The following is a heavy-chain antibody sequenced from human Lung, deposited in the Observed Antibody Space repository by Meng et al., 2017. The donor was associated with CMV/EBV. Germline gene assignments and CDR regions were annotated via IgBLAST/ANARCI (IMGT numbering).Heavy chain of an antibody. CDR2: IYHSGST. D-gene: IGHD6-19*01. CDR1: RGSIRSSNW. V-gene: IGHV4-4*02. J-gene: IGHJ4*02. Sequence: VQPQESGPGLVTPSGPRSRTCASFRGSIRSSNWGSWVRQPPGKGLEWIGEIYHSGSTNYNPSLKSRVTISVDKSKNQFSLNLSSVTAADTAVYYCARVGQWLPIDYWGQGTLVTVSS. CDR3: ARVGQWLPIDY.